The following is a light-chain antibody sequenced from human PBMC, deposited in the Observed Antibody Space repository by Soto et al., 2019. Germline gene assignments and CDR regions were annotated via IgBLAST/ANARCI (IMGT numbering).Light chain of an antibody. CDR2: WAS. CDR3: QQYYTTPFT. V-gene: IGKV4-1*01. Sequence: DIVMTQSPDSLAVSLGERASLNCKSNETLFSSSDSNNYLAWYQQRPGQPPPLLIYWASTRESGVPDRFSGSGSGTDFTLTITSLQAEDVAVYFCQQYYTTPFTFGPGARVEI. CDR1: ETLFSSSDSNNY. J-gene: IGKJ2*01.